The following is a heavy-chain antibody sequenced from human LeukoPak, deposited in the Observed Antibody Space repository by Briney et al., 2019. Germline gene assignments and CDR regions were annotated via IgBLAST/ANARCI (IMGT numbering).Heavy chain of an antibody. CDR3: AKGSHGSSPHRGRDY. CDR1: ESTFGHA. V-gene: IGHV3-9*01. CDR2: IGWNSART. Sequence: PGGSLRLSCTASESTFGHAMHWVRQTPGKGLEWVSGIGWNSARTGYADSVRGRFTISRDNSKNTLYLQMNSLRAEDTAVYYCAKGSHGSSPHRGRDYWGQGTLVTVSS. J-gene: IGHJ4*02. D-gene: IGHD6-6*01.